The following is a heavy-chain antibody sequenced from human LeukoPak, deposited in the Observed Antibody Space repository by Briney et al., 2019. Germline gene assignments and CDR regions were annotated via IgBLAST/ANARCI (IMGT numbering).Heavy chain of an antibody. CDR1: GYSISSCYY. D-gene: IGHD2-8*01. V-gene: IGHV4-38-2*02. J-gene: IGHJ2*01. CDR3: PSRYCNNGVCAPNWYFDL. CDR2: SYQRGST. Sequence: SETLSLTCTVSGYSISSCYYWGWIRQPPGNGLEWIGSSYQRGSTYYNPSLKRRLPISVDTSKNQVSLNLSSVTAPDTAVYYCPSRYCNNGVCAPNWYFDLWGRGTMVTVSS.